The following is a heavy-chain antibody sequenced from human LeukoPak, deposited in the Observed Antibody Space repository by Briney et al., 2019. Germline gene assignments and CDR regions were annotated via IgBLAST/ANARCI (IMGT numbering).Heavy chain of an antibody. CDR1: GFTFSTYW. D-gene: IGHD6-13*01. CDR3: AKDGNIAAAGTYYYYMDV. J-gene: IGHJ6*03. V-gene: IGHV3-7*01. Sequence: PGGSLRLSCAASGFTFSTYWMGWVRQAPGKGLEWVAKIKPDGSEKDHVDSVKGRFTISRDNSKKILYLQMNSLRAEDTAVYYCAKDGNIAAAGTYYYYMDVWGRGTTVTVSS. CDR2: IKPDGSEK.